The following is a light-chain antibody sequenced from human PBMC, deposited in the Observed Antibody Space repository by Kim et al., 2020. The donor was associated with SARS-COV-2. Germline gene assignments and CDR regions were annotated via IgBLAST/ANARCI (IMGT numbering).Light chain of an antibody. Sequence: QTATRTCTGNSNNVGNQGESWRQHHQDNPAKVLSYRNNNQPSGISERFSASRSGNTASLTVTGLQPEDEADYYCSAWDSSLNAVVFGGGTQLTVL. CDR2: RNN. V-gene: IGLV10-54*04. CDR3: SAWDSSLNAVV. CDR1: SNNVGNQG. J-gene: IGLJ2*01.